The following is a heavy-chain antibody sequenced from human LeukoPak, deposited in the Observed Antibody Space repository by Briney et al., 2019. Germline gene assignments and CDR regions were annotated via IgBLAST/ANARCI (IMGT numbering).Heavy chain of an antibody. CDR2: ISSSGSTI. Sequence: GGSLRLSCAASGFTFSSFEMNWVRQALGKGLEWVSYISSSGSTIFYADSVKGRFTISRDNAKNSLYLQMNSLRAGDTAVYYCAGGYGSYSPDYWGQGTLVTVSS. CDR1: GFTFSSFE. D-gene: IGHD1-26*01. J-gene: IGHJ4*02. V-gene: IGHV3-48*03. CDR3: AGGYGSYSPDY.